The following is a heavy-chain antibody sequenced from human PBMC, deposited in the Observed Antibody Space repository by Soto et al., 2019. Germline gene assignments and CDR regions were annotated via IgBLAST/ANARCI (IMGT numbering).Heavy chain of an antibody. V-gene: IGHV1-3*01. J-gene: IGHJ4*02. Sequence: QVQLVQSGAEVKKPGASVKVSCKASGYTFTSYAMHWVRQAPGQRLEWMGWINAGNGNTKYSQKFQGRVTITRDTSASTAYMELSSLRSEDTAVYYCASYDWYYYFDYWGQGTLVTVSS. CDR3: ASYDWYYYFDY. D-gene: IGHD3-9*01. CDR1: GYTFTSYA. CDR2: INAGNGNT.